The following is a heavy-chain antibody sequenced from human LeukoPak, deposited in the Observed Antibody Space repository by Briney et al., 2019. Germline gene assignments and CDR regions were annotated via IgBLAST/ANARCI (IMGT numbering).Heavy chain of an antibody. V-gene: IGHV4-59*01. J-gene: IGHJ4*02. CDR1: GGSISSYY. CDR3: ARAGDYTGKVVDS. CDR2: IYYTGST. D-gene: IGHD4-23*01. Sequence: KPSETLSLTCTVSGGSISSYYWNWVRQPPGKGLEWIGYIYYTGSTNYNPSLKSRVTISLDTSKNQFSLNLSSVSAADTAVYYCARAGDYTGKVVDSWGQGTLVTVSS.